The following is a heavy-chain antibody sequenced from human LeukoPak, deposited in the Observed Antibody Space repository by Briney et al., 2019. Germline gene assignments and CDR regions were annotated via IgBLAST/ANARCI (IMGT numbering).Heavy chain of an antibody. D-gene: IGHD3-3*01. J-gene: IGHJ4*02. CDR2: IIHTGST. CDR1: GGSISSSSYY. V-gene: IGHV4-39*07. CDR3: ARGRVARAARFDY. Sequence: SETLSLTCTVSGGSISSSSYYWTWIRQSPGKGLDWIGEIIHTGSTNYKPSLKSRVTISVDTSKNQFSLELSSVTAADTAVYYCARGRVARAARFDYWGQGTLVTVSS.